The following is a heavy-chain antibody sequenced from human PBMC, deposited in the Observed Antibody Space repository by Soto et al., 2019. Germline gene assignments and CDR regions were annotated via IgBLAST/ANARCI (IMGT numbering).Heavy chain of an antibody. CDR1: GFTFSSYS. V-gene: IGHV3-48*01. J-gene: IGHJ6*02. CDR2: ISSSSSTI. CDR3: ASIRGVIMVDYGMDV. Sequence: GGSLRLSCAASGFTFSSYSMNWVRQAPWKGLDWVSYISSSSSTIYYADSVKGRFTISRDNAKNSLYLQMNSLRAEDTAVYYCASIRGVIMVDYGMDVWGQGTTVTVSS. D-gene: IGHD3-10*01.